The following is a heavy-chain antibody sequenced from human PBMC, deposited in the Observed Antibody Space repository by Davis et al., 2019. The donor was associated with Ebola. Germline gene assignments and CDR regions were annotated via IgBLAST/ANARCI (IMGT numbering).Heavy chain of an antibody. CDR1: GYTFINYG. CDR2: IRTYNDNT. Sequence: AASVKVSCKASGYTFINYGITWVRQAPGQSLEWLGWIRTYNDNTNYAQKVQDRVTMTTDTSTTTVFMELTNLRSDDTAVYWCARGEGAPDFWGQGTLVTVSS. V-gene: IGHV1-18*04. D-gene: IGHD1-26*01. CDR3: ARGEGAPDF. J-gene: IGHJ4*02.